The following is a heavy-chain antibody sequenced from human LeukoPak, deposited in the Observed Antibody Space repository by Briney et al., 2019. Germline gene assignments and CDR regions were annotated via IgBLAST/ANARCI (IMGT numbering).Heavy chain of an antibody. D-gene: IGHD1-26*01. CDR2: IYGSGVSI. Sequence: GGSLRLSCVASGSIFKNYVMNWVRQAPGNGLEWLATIYGSGVSISYADSVKGRFTISRDNSNNTLYLQMNSLRAEDTAMYYCAKDLGWELPAEAYWGQGILVTVSS. CDR3: AKDLGWELPAEAY. CDR1: GSIFKNYV. V-gene: IGHV3-23*01. J-gene: IGHJ4*02.